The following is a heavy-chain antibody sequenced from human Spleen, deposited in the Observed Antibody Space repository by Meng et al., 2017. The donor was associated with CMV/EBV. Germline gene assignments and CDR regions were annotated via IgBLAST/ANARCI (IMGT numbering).Heavy chain of an antibody. D-gene: IGHD2-2*01. J-gene: IGHJ5*02. CDR3: ARGNGYCSSTSCSLGWFDP. Sequence: SETLSLTCAVSGGSISSSNWWSWVRQPPGKGLEWIGEINHSGSTNYNPSLKSRVTISVDTSKNQFSLKLSSVTAADTAVYYCARGNGYCSSTSCSLGWFDPWGQGTLVTVSS. CDR2: INHSGST. V-gene: IGHV4-4*02. CDR1: GGSISSSNW.